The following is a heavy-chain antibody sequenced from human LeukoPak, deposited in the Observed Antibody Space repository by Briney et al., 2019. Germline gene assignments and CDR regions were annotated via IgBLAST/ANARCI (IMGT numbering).Heavy chain of an antibody. CDR3: AKDGY. CDR2: ISWNSGSI. J-gene: IGHJ4*02. CDR1: GLTFDDYA. Sequence: GGSLRLSCAASGLTFDDYAMHWVRQAPGKGLEWVSGISWNSGSIGYADSVKGRFTISRDNAKNSLYLLMNSLRAEDTALYYCAKDGYWGQGTLVTVSS. V-gene: IGHV3-9*01.